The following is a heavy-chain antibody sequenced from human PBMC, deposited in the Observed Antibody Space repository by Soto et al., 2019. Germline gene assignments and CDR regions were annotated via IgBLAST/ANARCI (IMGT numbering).Heavy chain of an antibody. V-gene: IGHV3-30-3*01. CDR2: ISYDGSNK. CDR1: GFTFSTYA. CDR3: AKGGLWPRAPLDF. J-gene: IGHJ4*02. D-gene: IGHD3-10*01. Sequence: QVQLVESGGAVVQPGRSLRLSCAASGFTFSTYAMHWVRQAPGKGLEWVGDISYDGSNKYYAGSVKGRFTISRDNSKYTLYLQMNSLRAEDTAVYYCAKGGLWPRAPLDFWGQGSLVTVSS.